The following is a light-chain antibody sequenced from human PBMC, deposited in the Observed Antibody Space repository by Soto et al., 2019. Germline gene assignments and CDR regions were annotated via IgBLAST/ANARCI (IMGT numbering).Light chain of an antibody. CDR2: EVT. CDR3: SSYADTNNLI. J-gene: IGLJ2*01. CDR1: GSDVASYDY. V-gene: IGLV2-8*01. Sequence: SALTQPPSASGSPGQSVTISCTGTGSDVASYDYVSWYQQHPGKAPKLIIYEVTKRPSGVPDRFSGSKSGNTASLTVSGLQAEDEADYYCSSYADTNNLIFGGGTQLTVL.